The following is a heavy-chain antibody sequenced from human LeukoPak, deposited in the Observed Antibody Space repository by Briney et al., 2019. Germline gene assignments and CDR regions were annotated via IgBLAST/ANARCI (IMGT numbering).Heavy chain of an antibody. Sequence: SETLSLTCTVSGGSISSFYWSWIRQPPGKGLEWIGYIYYTGSTNYNSSLKSRVTISVDTSKNQFSLNLSSVTAADTAVYYCAMIGGYNDGDYWGQGTLVTVSS. D-gene: IGHD3-22*01. CDR3: AMIGGYNDGDY. CDR2: IYYTGST. CDR1: GGSISSFY. J-gene: IGHJ4*02. V-gene: IGHV4-59*01.